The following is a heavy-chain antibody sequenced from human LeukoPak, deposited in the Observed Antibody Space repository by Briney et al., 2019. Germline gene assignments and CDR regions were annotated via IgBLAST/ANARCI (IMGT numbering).Heavy chain of an antibody. D-gene: IGHD3-10*01. J-gene: IGHJ3*01. CDR3: ARVNRGDVSQFGAFDV. Sequence: GGSLRLSCAASGFTFSKNWMKWVRQAPRKGLEWVANINPDGTEKNYEDSVKGRFTISRDNAKDSLFLQMNSLRAEDTAVYYCARVNRGDVSQFGAFDVWGQGTVVTVSS. CDR2: INPDGTEK. CDR1: GFTFSKNW. V-gene: IGHV3-7*05.